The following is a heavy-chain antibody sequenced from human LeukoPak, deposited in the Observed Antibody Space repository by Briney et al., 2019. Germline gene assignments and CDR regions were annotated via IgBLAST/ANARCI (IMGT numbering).Heavy chain of an antibody. Sequence: NPGGSLRLSCAASGCTFSSYSMNWVRQVPGKGLGWVSSISGSSSGIYYADSVKGRFTISRDNAKNSLYLQMNSPSAEYTAGYYCARGTPRTYGYSGWGQGTLVTVSS. J-gene: IGHJ4*02. CDR1: GCTFSSYS. V-gene: IGHV3-21*01. D-gene: IGHD5-18*01. CDR2: ISGSSSGI. CDR3: ARGTPRTYGYSG.